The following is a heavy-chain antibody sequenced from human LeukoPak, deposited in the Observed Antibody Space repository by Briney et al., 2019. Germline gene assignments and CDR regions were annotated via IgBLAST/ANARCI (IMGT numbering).Heavy chain of an antibody. CDR1: GLTFSSHW. Sequence: GGSLRLSCAASGLTFSSHWTHWVRQAPGKGLVWVSRITNDGSSTTYADSVKGRFTISRDNAKNMLYLQVNSLRAEDTAVYYCARVDIAVAGPDYWGQGTLVTVSS. CDR2: ITNDGSST. CDR3: ARVDIAVAGPDY. D-gene: IGHD6-19*01. V-gene: IGHV3-74*01. J-gene: IGHJ4*02.